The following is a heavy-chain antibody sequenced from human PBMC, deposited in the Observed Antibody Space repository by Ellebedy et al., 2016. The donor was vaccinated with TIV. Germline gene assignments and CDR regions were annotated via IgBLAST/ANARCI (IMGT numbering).Heavy chain of an antibody. CDR3: AKENRLLWFGEVYVFES. Sequence: GGSLRLSXEASGFTFSNYGMYWVRQAPGKGLEWVAVISYDGSQKYYGDSVKGRFIISRDNSKNTLFLQMSSLRAEDTAIYYCAKENRLLWFGEVYVFESWGQGTLLTVSS. J-gene: IGHJ4*02. D-gene: IGHD3-10*01. CDR2: ISYDGSQK. CDR1: GFTFSNYG. V-gene: IGHV3-30*18.